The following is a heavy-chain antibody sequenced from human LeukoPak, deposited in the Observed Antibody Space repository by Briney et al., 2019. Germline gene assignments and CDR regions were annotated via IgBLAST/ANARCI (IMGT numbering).Heavy chain of an antibody. D-gene: IGHD6-6*01. V-gene: IGHV3-48*03. CDR1: GFTFSSYE. CDR3: ARRPYSSSSY. CDR2: ISSSGSTI. Sequence: PGGSLRLSCAASGFTFSSYEMNWVRQAPGKGLEWVPYISSSGSTIYYADSVKGRFTISRDNAKNSLYLQMNSLRAVDTAVYYCARRPYSSSSYWGQGTLVTVSS. J-gene: IGHJ4*02.